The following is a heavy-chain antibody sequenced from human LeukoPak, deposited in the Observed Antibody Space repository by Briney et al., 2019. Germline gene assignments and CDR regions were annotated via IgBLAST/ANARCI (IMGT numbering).Heavy chain of an antibody. J-gene: IGHJ6*02. Sequence: PGGSLRLSCAASGFTFSNYWMSWVRQAPGKGLEWVANIKQDGSEKCYVDSVKGRFTISRDNAKNSLYLQMNSLRAEDTAVYYCARDRWELLSNSYHYYGMDVWGQGTTVTVSS. CDR3: ARDRWELLSNSYHYYGMDV. D-gene: IGHD2-15*01. CDR2: IKQDGSEK. V-gene: IGHV3-7*01. CDR1: GFTFSNYW.